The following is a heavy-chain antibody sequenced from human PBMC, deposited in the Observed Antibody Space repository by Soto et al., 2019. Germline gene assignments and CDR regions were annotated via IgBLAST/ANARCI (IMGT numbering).Heavy chain of an antibody. D-gene: IGHD6-19*01. CDR3: ARHGYSSGWYSSYFDY. Sequence: QVQLQESGPGLVKPSETLSLTCTVSGGSISSYYWSWIRQPPGKGLEWIGYIYYSGSTNYNPSLNSRFTISGDTSKSHFSLKLSSVSAATTAVYYCARHGYSSGWYSSYFDYWGQGTLVTVSS. CDR2: IYYSGST. V-gene: IGHV4-59*08. J-gene: IGHJ4*02. CDR1: GGSISSYY.